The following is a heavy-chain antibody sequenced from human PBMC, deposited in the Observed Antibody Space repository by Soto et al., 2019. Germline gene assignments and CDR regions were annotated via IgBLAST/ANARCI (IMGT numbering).Heavy chain of an antibody. V-gene: IGHV1-46*01. CDR1: GYIFSSHC. CDR3: ARGRSSWLKT. D-gene: IGHD6-13*01. CDR2: INPGGGRT. J-gene: IGHJ4*02. Sequence: GASVKVSCKASGYIFSSHCIYWVRQAPGQGLQWMGIINPGGGRTAYAQKFQGRVTLTRDMSTSTAYMELSSLRSEDTAVYYCARGRSSWLKTWGQGTLVTVSS.